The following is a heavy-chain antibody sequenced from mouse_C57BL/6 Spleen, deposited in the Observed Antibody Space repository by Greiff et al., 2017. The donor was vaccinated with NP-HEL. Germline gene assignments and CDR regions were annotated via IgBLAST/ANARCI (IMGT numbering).Heavy chain of an antibody. CDR3: ARHPYSAYYFDY. D-gene: IGHD1-1*01. CDR1: GFPFSSYG. Sequence: EVKVVESGGDLVKPGGSLKLSCAASGFPFSSYGLSWVRQTPDKRLGLVATISSCGSYTYYPDSVKGRFTISRDNAKNTLYLQMSSLKSEDTAMYYCARHPYSAYYFDYWGQGTTLTVSS. CDR2: ISSCGSYT. J-gene: IGHJ2*01. V-gene: IGHV5-6*01.